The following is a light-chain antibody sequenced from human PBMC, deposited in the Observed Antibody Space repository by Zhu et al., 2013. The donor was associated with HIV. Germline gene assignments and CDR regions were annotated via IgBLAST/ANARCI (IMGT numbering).Light chain of an antibody. V-gene: IGKV3-11*02. Sequence: EIVLTQSPATLSLSPGERATLSCRASQSVDIYLAWYQQKPGQAPRLLIYDASNRATGIPARFSGSGSGRDLLLSPLSSLAASKILSTYYLPTKYNSFPFLPFGP. CDR1: QSVDIY. CDR2: DAS. CDR3: PTKYNSFPFLP. J-gene: IGKJ3*01.